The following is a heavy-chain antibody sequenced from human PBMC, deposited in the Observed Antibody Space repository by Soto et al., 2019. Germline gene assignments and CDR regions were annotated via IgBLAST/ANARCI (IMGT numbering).Heavy chain of an antibody. CDR2: ISYDGSNK. V-gene: IGHV3-30*18. J-gene: IGHJ5*02. D-gene: IGHD6-13*01. Sequence: PGGSLRLSCAASGFTFSSYGMHWVRQAPGKGLEWVAVISYDGSNKYYADSVKGRFTISRDNSKNTLYLQMNSLRAEDTAVYYCAKDLYSSSWYPNWFDPWGQGTQVTVSS. CDR1: GFTFSSYG. CDR3: AKDLYSSSWYPNWFDP.